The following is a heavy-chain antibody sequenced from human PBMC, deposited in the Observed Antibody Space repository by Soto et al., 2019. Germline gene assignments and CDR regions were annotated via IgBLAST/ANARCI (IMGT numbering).Heavy chain of an antibody. CDR3: ARGLGIGGHWYFDL. D-gene: IGHD7-27*01. CDR1: GGSISSSSYY. V-gene: IGHV4-39*07. Sequence: SETLSLTCTVSGGSISSSSYYWGWIRQPPGKGLEWIGSIYYSGSTYYNPSLKSRVTISVDTSKNQFSLKLSSVTAADTAVYYCARGLGIGGHWYFDLWGRGTLVTVSS. J-gene: IGHJ2*01. CDR2: IYYSGST.